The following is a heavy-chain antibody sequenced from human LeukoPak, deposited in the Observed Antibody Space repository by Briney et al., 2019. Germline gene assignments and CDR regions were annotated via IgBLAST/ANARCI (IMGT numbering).Heavy chain of an antibody. CDR2: IRQDGDTK. V-gene: IGHV3-7*03. CDR3: ARSLPYGTTWYGRSDF. D-gene: IGHD6-13*01. Sequence: GGSLRLSCAASGFPFNAYWMTWVRRAPGKGLEWVANIRQDGDTKYYVDSVKGRFTTSRDNAMNSLYLQMNSLRAEDTAIYYCARSLPYGTTWYGRSDFWGQGTLVTVSS. CDR1: GFPFNAYW. J-gene: IGHJ4*02.